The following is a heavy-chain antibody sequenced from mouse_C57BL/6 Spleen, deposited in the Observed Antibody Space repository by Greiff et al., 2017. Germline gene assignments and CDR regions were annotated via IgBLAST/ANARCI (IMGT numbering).Heavy chain of an antibody. D-gene: IGHD2-3*01. CDR2: INPNNGGT. V-gene: IGHV1-18*01. CDR3: ARHDGYYYYFDY. J-gene: IGHJ2*01. CDR1: GYTFTDYN. Sequence: VQLQQSGPELVKPGASVKIPCKASGYTFTDYNMDWVKQSHGKSLEWIGDINPNNGGTIYNQKFKGKATLTVDKSSSTAYMELRSLTSEDTAVYYCARHDGYYYYFDYWGQGTTLTVSS.